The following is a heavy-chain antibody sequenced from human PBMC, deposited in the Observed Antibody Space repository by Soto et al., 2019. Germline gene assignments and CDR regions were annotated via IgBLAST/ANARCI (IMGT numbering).Heavy chain of an antibody. CDR3: AGGGYSYGYVVFSDFNYYYYYGMDV. CDR1: GGSFSGYY. Sequence: KSSETLSLTCAVYGGSFSGYYWSWIRQPPGKGLEWIGEINHSGSTNYNPSLKSRVTISVDTSKNQFSLKLSSVTAADTAVYYCAGGGYSYGYVVFSDFNYYYYYGMDVWGQGTTVTVSS. D-gene: IGHD5-18*01. CDR2: INHSGST. V-gene: IGHV4-34*01. J-gene: IGHJ6*02.